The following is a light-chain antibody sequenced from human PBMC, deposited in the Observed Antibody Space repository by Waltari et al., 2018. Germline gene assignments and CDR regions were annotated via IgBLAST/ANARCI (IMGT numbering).Light chain of an antibody. Sequence: QTVVTQEPSLSVSPGGTVTLTCALSSGSLSTTSYATWYQQTPGQAPRTLVYKANARSSGVPERVSGSILGNTAALTSTGAQADDESDYYCALYMGSGSWVFGGGTRLTVL. J-gene: IGLJ3*02. V-gene: IGLV8-61*01. CDR3: ALYMGSGSWV. CDR1: SGSLSTTSY. CDR2: KAN.